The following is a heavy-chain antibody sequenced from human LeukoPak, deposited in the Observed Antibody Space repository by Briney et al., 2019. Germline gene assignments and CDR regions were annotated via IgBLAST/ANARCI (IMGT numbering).Heavy chain of an antibody. CDR1: GFTFDDYA. CDR3: AKDPLSTYSYGNFDY. J-gene: IGHJ4*02. CDR2: ISWNSGSI. Sequence: GGSLRLSCAASGFTFDDYAMHWVRQAPGKGLEWVSGISWNSGSIGYADSVKGRFTISRDNAKNSLYLQMNSLRAEDTALYYCAKDPLSTYSYGNFDYWGQETLVTVSS. V-gene: IGHV3-9*01. D-gene: IGHD5-18*01.